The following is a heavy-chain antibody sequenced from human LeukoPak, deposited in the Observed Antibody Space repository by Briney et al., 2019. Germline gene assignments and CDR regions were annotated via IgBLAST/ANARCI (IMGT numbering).Heavy chain of an antibody. CDR3: ARFEGDGYNLGGGAKDY. J-gene: IGHJ4*02. D-gene: IGHD5-24*01. CDR2: IYPGDSDT. V-gene: IGHV5-51*01. CDR1: GYSFTSYW. Sequence: KPGESLKISCKGSGYSFTSYWIGWVRQMPGKGLEWMGIIYPGDSDTRYSPSFQGQVTVSADKSISTAYLQWSSLKASDTAMYYYARFEGDGYNLGGGAKDYWGQGTLVTVSS.